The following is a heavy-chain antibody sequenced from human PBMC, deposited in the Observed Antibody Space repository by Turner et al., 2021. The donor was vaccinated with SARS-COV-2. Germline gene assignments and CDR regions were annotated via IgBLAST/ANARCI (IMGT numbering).Heavy chain of an antibody. J-gene: IGHJ4*02. CDR3: ARHPSKWLKAYFDY. D-gene: IGHD3-22*01. V-gene: IGHV4-59*08. CDR2: IDYSWRT. CDR1: GGSISSYY. Sequence: QVQLQESGPGLVKPSETLSLTCTVSGGSISSYYWSWIRQPPGKGLEWIGYIDYSWRTNYNPSLKSRVTISVDTSKNQFSLKLSSVTATDTAVYYCARHPSKWLKAYFDYWGQGSLVTVSS.